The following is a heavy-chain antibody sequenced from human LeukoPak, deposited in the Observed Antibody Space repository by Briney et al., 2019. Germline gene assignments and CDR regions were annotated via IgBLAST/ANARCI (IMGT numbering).Heavy chain of an antibody. D-gene: IGHD3-22*01. CDR2: IYTSGST. V-gene: IGHV4-4*07. Sequence: SETLSLTCAVYGGSFSGYYWSWIRQPAGKGLEWIGRIYTSGSTYYNPSLKSRVTISVDTSKNQFSLKLSSVTAADTAVYYCARDRGYYDSSGYYYYFDYWGQGTLVTVSS. CDR1: GGSFSGYY. J-gene: IGHJ4*02. CDR3: ARDRGYYDSSGYYYYFDY.